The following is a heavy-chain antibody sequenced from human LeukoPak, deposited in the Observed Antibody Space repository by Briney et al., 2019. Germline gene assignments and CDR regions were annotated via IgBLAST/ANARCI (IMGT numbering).Heavy chain of an antibody. V-gene: IGHV3-23*01. Sequence: GGSLRLSCEASGFTFSSYAMTWVRQAPGKGLEWVSVISGSGNNTYYADSVKGRFTISRDISKNTLYLQVNSLRAEDTAVYYCAKGHTSSPYASNDYWGQGALVTVSS. D-gene: IGHD6-6*01. CDR1: GFTFSSYA. CDR2: ISGSGNNT. CDR3: AKGHTSSPYASNDY. J-gene: IGHJ4*02.